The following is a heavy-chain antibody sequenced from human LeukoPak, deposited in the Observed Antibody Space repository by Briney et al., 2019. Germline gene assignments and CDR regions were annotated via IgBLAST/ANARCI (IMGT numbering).Heavy chain of an antibody. CDR3: AREPQPSHYGDYTLSFDY. CDR2: IIPILDTA. D-gene: IGHD4-17*01. Sequence: ASVKVSCKASGGTFSTYAIGWVRQAPGQGLEWMGGIIPILDTANYAQSFQGRVTITADESTSTAYMELSSLRSEDTAVYYCAREPQPSHYGDYTLSFDYWGQGTLVTVPS. CDR1: GGTFSTYA. J-gene: IGHJ4*02. V-gene: IGHV1-69*13.